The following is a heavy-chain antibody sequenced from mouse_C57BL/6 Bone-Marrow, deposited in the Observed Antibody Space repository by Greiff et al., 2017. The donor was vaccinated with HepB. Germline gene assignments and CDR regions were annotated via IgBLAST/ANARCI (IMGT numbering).Heavy chain of an antibody. CDR2: IDPSDSYT. CDR3: ARWRLRAMDY. V-gene: IGHV1-69*01. J-gene: IGHJ4*01. CDR1: GYTFTSYW. Sequence: VQLQQPGAELVMPGASVKLSCKASGYTFTSYWMHWVKQRPGQGLEWIGEIDPSDSYTNYNQKFKGKSTLTVDKSSSTAYMQLSSLTSEDSAVYYCARWRLRAMDYWGQGTSVTVSS. D-gene: IGHD2-2*01.